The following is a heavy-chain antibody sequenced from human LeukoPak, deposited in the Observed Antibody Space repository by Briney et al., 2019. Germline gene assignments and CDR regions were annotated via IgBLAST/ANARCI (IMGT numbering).Heavy chain of an antibody. CDR1: GFTVSSNY. CDR3: TKARGDYYFDD. Sequence: GGSLRLSCAASGFTVSSNYMSWVRQAPGKGLEWVSSISGSGGGTYYAAPVKGRFTISRDESKNTLYLQMNSLRAEDTALYYCTKARGDYYFDDWGQGTLVTVSS. J-gene: IGHJ4*02. V-gene: IGHV3-23*01. CDR2: ISGSGGGT. D-gene: IGHD2-21*02.